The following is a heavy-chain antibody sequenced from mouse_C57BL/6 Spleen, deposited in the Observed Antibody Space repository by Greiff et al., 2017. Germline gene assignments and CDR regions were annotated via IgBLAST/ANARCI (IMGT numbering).Heavy chain of an antibody. V-gene: IGHV5-17*01. Sequence: EVKLVESGGGLVKPGGSLKLSCAASGSTFSDYGMHWVRQAPEKGLEWVAYISSGNSTIYYADTVKGRFTISRDNAKNTLFLQMTSLRSEDTAMYYCASFAYWGQGTLVTVSA. J-gene: IGHJ3*01. CDR2: ISSGNSTI. CDR3: ASFAY. CDR1: GSTFSDYG.